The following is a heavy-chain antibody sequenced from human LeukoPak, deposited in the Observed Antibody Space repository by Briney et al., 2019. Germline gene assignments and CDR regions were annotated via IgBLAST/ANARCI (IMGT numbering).Heavy chain of an antibody. Sequence: GGSLRLSCAASGFTFSRFGMHWVRQAPGQGLEWVSFILYDGSEKYYADSVKGRFTISRDNSRNTLSLQMSSLRVEDTAVYYCAKGRYFDWLFPFDYWGQGTLVTVSS. D-gene: IGHD3-9*01. CDR3: AKGRYFDWLFPFDY. CDR2: ILYDGSEK. V-gene: IGHV3-30*02. CDR1: GFTFSRFG. J-gene: IGHJ4*02.